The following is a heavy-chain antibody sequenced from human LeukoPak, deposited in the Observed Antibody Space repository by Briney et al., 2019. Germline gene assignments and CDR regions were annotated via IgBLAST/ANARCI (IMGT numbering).Heavy chain of an antibody. CDR1: GFTFSSYS. V-gene: IGHV3-21*01. D-gene: IGHD1-26*01. J-gene: IGHJ4*02. CDR3: ARVRGSYHFDY. Sequence: GGSLRLSCAASGFTFSSYSMNWVRQAPGKGLEWVSSISSSSSYIYYTDSVKGRFTTSRDNAKNSLYLQMNSLRAEDTAVYYCARVRGSYHFDYWGQGTLVTVSS. CDR2: ISSSSSYI.